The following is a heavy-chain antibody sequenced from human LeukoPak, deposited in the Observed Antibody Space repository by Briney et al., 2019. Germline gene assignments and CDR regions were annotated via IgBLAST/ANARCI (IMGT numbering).Heavy chain of an antibody. CDR2: ISGSGGST. J-gene: IGHJ5*02. V-gene: IGHV3-23*01. Sequence: GSLRLSFASPWFTFRSYSIGLGRQASGEGLGWVSAISGSGGSTYYADSVKGRFTISRDNSKNTLYLQMNSLRAEDTAVYYCAKNYRSAYNWFDPWGQGTLVTVSS. CDR3: AKNYRSAYNWFDP. D-gene: IGHD1-7*01. CDR1: WFTFRSYS.